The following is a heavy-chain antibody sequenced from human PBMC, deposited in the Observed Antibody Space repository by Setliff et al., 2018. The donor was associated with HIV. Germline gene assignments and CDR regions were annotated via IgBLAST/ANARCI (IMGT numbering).Heavy chain of an antibody. CDR3: AREDTTGYYSLSAFDI. Sequence: SETLSLTCAVYGQSISGYYWSWIRQTPGKGLEWIGEINHGGDTNYNPSLKSRVTISVGSSYNHFSLKLSSVTAADTAVYYCAREDTTGYYSLSAFDIWGQGTLVTVSS. J-gene: IGHJ3*02. V-gene: IGHV4-34*01. CDR1: GQSISGYY. D-gene: IGHD3-22*01. CDR2: INHGGDT.